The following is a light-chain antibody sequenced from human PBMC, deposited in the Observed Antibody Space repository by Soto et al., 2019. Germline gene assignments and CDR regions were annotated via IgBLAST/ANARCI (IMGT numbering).Light chain of an antibody. CDR3: QQYNNCPPWT. Sequence: EIVMTQSPATLSVSPGERATLACRASPSFSSNLAWYPQKPGQAPRLLIYGASTRATCIPARFSGSGSGTEFTLPISSLQSEAFAVYYCQQYNNCPPWTFGQGTKVEIK. V-gene: IGKV3-15*01. J-gene: IGKJ1*01. CDR2: GAS. CDR1: PSFSSN.